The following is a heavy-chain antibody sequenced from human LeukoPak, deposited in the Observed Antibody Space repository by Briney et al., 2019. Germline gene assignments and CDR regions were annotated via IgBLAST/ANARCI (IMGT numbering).Heavy chain of an antibody. D-gene: IGHD5-24*01. J-gene: IGHJ3*02. Sequence: ASVKVSCKASGYTFTGYYIHWVRQAPGQGLEWMGWINPNRGGTNYAQKFQGRVTMTRDTSISTAYMELSRLRSDDTAVYYCARVRRWLDAFDIWGQGTMVTVSS. CDR2: INPNRGGT. CDR1: GYTFTGYY. CDR3: ARVRRWLDAFDI. V-gene: IGHV1-2*02.